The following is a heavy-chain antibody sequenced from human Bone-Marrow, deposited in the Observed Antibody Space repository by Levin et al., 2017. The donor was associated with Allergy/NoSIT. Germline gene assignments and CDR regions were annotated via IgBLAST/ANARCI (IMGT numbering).Heavy chain of an antibody. J-gene: IGHJ5*02. CDR1: GGTFSSYT. V-gene: IGHV1-69*04. D-gene: IGHD3-9*01. CDR3: ARDIRKMRYFDWLLHNWFDP. CDR2: IIPILGIA. Sequence: SVKVSCKASGGTFSSYTISWVRQAPGQGLEWMGRIIPILGIANYAQKFQGRVTITADKSTSTAYMELSSLRSEDTAVYYCARDIRKMRYFDWLLHNWFDPWGQGTLVTVSS.